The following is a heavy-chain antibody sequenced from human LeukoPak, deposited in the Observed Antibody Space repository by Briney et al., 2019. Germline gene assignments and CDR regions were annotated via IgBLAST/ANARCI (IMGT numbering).Heavy chain of an antibody. D-gene: IGHD6-13*01. CDR1: GGSFSSGYY. V-gene: IGHV4-38-2*01. CDR2: IYHSGST. Sequence: SETLSLTCAVYGGSFSSGYYWGWIRQPPGKGLEWIGSIYHSGSTYFNPSLKSRITISVDTSKNQFSLNLSSVAAADTAMYYCARLTDSRTWYVDYWGQGTLVTVSS. J-gene: IGHJ4*02. CDR3: ARLTDSRTWYVDY.